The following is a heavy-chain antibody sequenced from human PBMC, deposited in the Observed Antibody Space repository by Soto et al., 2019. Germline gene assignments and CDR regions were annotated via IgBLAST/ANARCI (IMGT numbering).Heavy chain of an antibody. D-gene: IGHD3-3*01. V-gene: IGHV3-23*01. CDR2: ISGSGGST. CDR1: GFTFSSYA. CDR3: AKDPDYDFWSGYYSLGN. Sequence: GGSLRLSCAASGFTFSSYAMSWVRQAPGKGLEWVSAISGSGGSTYYADSVKGRFTISRDNSKNTLYLQMNSLRAEDTAVYYCAKDPDYDFWSGYYSLGNWGQGTLVTVSS. J-gene: IGHJ4*02.